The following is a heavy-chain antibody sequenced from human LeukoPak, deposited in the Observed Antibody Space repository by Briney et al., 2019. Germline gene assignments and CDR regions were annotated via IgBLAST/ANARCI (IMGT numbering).Heavy chain of an antibody. CDR1: GFTVSSKY. CDR2: IHSGGNT. V-gene: IGHV3-53*01. Sequence: GGSLRLSCAASGFTVSSKYMSWVRQAPGKGLEWVSDIHSGGNTYYADSVKGRFTISRDNSKNTLSLQMNSLRAEDTAVYYCARQNDYILDYWGQGTLVTVSS. J-gene: IGHJ4*02. CDR3: ARQNDYILDY. D-gene: IGHD3-16*01.